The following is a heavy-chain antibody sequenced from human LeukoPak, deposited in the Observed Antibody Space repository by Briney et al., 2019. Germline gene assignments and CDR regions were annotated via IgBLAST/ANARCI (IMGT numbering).Heavy chain of an antibody. Sequence: SETLSLTCTVSGGSISSHYWTWIRQSPVKGLEWIGDISNSGSTSYNPFLKSRVTTSIDTSKNQFSLKLSSVTAADTAVYYCGRDALVGYFSYYYMDVWGKGTTVTVSS. CDR1: GGSISSHY. CDR2: ISNSGST. D-gene: IGHD2-15*01. V-gene: IGHV4-59*11. J-gene: IGHJ6*03. CDR3: GRDALVGYFSYYYMDV.